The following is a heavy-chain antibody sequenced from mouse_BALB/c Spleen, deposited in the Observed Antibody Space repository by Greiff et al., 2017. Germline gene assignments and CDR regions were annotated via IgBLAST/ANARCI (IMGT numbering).Heavy chain of an antibody. CDR3: ARSGRGPSYAMDY. V-gene: IGHV1-7*01. Sequence: VQLQQSGAELAKPGASVKMSCKASGYTFTSYWMHWVKQRPGQGLEWIGYINPSTGYTEYNQKFKDKATLTADKSSSTAYMQLSSLTSEDSAVYYCARSGRGPSYAMDYWGQGTSVTVSS. D-gene: IGHD3-1*01. CDR1: GYTFTSYW. CDR2: INPSTGYT. J-gene: IGHJ4*01.